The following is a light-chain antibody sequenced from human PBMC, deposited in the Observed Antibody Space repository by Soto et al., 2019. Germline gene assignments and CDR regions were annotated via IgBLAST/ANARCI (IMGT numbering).Light chain of an antibody. CDR2: GAS. J-gene: IGKJ4*01. CDR1: QTVNNN. CDR3: QQYNNWPLT. Sequence: EIVMTQSPATLSVSPGERATLSCRASQTVNNNLAWYQQKPGQAPRLLIYGASARATGIPARFSGSGSGTEYTLISSCLQSEDFAVYDCQQYNNWPLTFGGGTKVELK. V-gene: IGKV3-15*01.